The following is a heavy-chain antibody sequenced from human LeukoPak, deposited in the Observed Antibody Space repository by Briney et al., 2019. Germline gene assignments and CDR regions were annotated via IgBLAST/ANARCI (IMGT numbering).Heavy chain of an antibody. Sequence: SETLSLTCTVSGGYISSGGYYWSWIRQHPGKGLEWSGYVYYSGSTYYNPSLKSRVTISVDTSKNQFSLKLSSVTAADTAVYSCAREPYDILTGPYGMDVWGKGTTVTVSS. J-gene: IGHJ6*04. CDR1: GGYISSGGYY. D-gene: IGHD3-9*01. CDR3: AREPYDILTGPYGMDV. V-gene: IGHV4-31*03. CDR2: VYYSGST.